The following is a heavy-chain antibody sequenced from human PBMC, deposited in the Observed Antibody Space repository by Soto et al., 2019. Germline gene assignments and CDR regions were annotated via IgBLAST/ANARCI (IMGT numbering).Heavy chain of an antibody. Sequence: ASVKVSCKASGYTFTSYAMHWVRQAPGQRLEWMGWINAGNGNTKYSQKFQGRVTITRDTSASTAYMELSSLRSEDTAVYYCARVKDGDYWFDPWGQGTLVTISS. CDR2: INAGNGNT. D-gene: IGHD4-17*01. CDR3: ARVKDGDYWFDP. J-gene: IGHJ5*02. V-gene: IGHV1-3*01. CDR1: GYTFTSYA.